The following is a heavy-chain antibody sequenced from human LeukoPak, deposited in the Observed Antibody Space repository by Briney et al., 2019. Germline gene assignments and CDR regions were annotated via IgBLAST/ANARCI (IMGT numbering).Heavy chain of an antibody. D-gene: IGHD6-6*01. V-gene: IGHV3-30*04. Sequence: GGSLRLSCAASGFTFRNYAIHWVRQAPGKGLEWVAVISYDGSYKDDADSVKGRFTISRDNSKNTVYLQMNSLRAEDTAVYYCARPLRSSGEGWFDPWGQGTLVTVSS. CDR3: ARPLRSSGEGWFDP. CDR1: GFTFRNYA. J-gene: IGHJ5*02. CDR2: ISYDGSYK.